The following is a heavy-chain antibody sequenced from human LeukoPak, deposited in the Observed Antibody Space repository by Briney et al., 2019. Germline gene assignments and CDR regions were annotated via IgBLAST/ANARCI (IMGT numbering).Heavy chain of an antibody. CDR1: GGSISSYY. CDR3: ASVSYYYDSSGYDNSGFDY. V-gene: IGHV4-59*01. D-gene: IGHD3-22*01. J-gene: IGHJ4*02. Sequence: SETLSLTCTVSGGSISSYYWSWIRQPPGKGLEWIGYIYYSGSTNYNPSLKSRVTISVDTSKNQFSLKLSSVTAADTAVYYCASVSYYYDSSGYDNSGFDYWGQGTLVTVSS. CDR2: IYYSGST.